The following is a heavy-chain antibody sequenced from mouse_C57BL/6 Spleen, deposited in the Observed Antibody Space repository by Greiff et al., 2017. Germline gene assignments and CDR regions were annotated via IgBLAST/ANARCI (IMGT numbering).Heavy chain of an antibody. D-gene: IGHD3-2*02. J-gene: IGHJ2*01. V-gene: IGHV1-15*01. CDR2: IDPETGGT. Sequence: QVQLKQSGAELVRPGASVTLSCKASGYTFTDYEMHWVKQTPVHGLEWIGAIDPETGGTDYNQKFKGKAILTADKSSSTAYMELRSLTSEDSAVYYCTRWTHAQATSYYFDYWGQGTTLTVSS. CDR1: GYTFTDYE. CDR3: TRWTHAQATSYYFDY.